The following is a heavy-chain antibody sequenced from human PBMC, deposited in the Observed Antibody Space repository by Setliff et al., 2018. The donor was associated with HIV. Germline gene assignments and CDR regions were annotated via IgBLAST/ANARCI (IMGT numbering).Heavy chain of an antibody. D-gene: IGHD1-1*01. CDR1: GGIFSRFA. CDR3: ASSAGAVPTTAPYGDYYYYCYMDV. Sequence: SVKVSCKASGGIFSRFAFSWVRQAPGQGLEWMGGIIPIFGTPNYAQKFQGRVTITTDESTNTVYMELYSLTSEDTAIYYCASSAGAVPTTAPYGDYYYYCYMDVWGKGTTVTVSS. CDR2: IIPIFGTP. J-gene: IGHJ6*03. V-gene: IGHV1-69*05.